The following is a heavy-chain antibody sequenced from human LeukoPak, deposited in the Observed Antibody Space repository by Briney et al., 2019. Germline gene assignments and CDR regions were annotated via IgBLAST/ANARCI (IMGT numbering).Heavy chain of an antibody. V-gene: IGHV1-2*02. D-gene: IGHD3-3*01. CDR1: GYTFTGYY. J-gene: IGHJ4*02. CDR2: INPNSGGT. CDR3: ARTLRFLIYYFDY. Sequence: GASVKVSCKASGYTFTGYYMHWVRQAPGQGLEWMGWINPNSGGTNYAQKFQGRVTMTRDTSISTAYMELSSLRSDDTAVYYCARTLRFLIYYFDYWGQGTLVTVSS.